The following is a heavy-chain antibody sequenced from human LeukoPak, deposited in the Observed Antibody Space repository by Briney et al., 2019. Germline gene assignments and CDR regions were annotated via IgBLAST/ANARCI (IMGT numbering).Heavy chain of an antibody. CDR3: ARGLVGATDEFDY. Sequence: GGSLRLSCAASGFTFSSYAMSWVRQAPGKGLEWVSAISGSGGSTYYANSVKGRFTISRDNSKNTLYLQMGSLRAEDMAVYYCARGLVGATDEFDYWGQGTLVTVSS. V-gene: IGHV3-23*01. CDR1: GFTFSSYA. D-gene: IGHD1-26*01. J-gene: IGHJ4*02. CDR2: ISGSGGST.